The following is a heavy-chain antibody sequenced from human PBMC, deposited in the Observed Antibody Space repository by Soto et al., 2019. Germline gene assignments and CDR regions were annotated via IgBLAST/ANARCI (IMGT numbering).Heavy chain of an antibody. CDR2: IFQSGST. J-gene: IGHJ5*02. CDR1: GGTIRSPDW. CDR3: ARGRGRYSSGWSWFDP. V-gene: IGHV4-4*02. D-gene: IGHD6-19*01. Sequence: SETLSLTCGVSGGTIRSPDWWTWVRQPPGKGLEWIGEIFQSGSTNYTPSLESRVTLSVDKSKNQFSLTLTSVTAADTAVYFCARGRGRYSSGWSWFDPWGQGILVTVSS.